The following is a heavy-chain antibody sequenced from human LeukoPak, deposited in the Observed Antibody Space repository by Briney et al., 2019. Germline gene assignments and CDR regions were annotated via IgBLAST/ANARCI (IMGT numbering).Heavy chain of an antibody. CDR3: ARRGYYDSSGYYNAFYCGMDV. CDR2: IYYSGST. CDR1: GGSISSYY. J-gene: IGHJ6*02. V-gene: IGHV4-59*08. Sequence: SETLSLTCTVSGGSISSYYWSWIRQPPGKGLEWIGYIYYSGSTNYNPSLKSRVTISVDTSKNQFSLKLSSVTAADTAVYYCARRGYYDSSGYYNAFYCGMDVWGQGTTVTVSS. D-gene: IGHD3-22*01.